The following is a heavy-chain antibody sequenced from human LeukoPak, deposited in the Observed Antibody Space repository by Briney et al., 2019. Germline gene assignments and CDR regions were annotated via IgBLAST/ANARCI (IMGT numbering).Heavy chain of an antibody. Sequence: SETLSLTCTVSGGSISSYYWSWIRQPPGKGLEWIGYIYYSGSTYYNPSLKSRVTISVDTSKNQFSLKLSSVTAADTAVYYCAREQPAGWFDPWGQGTLVTVSS. J-gene: IGHJ5*02. CDR1: GGSISSYY. D-gene: IGHD2-2*01. V-gene: IGHV4-59*01. CDR3: AREQPAGWFDP. CDR2: IYYSGST.